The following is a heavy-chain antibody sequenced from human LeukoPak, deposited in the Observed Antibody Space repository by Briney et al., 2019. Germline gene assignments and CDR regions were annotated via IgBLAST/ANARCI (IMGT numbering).Heavy chain of an antibody. CDR2: INHSGST. J-gene: IGHJ5*02. V-gene: IGHV4-34*01. D-gene: IGHD5-12*01. CDR3: ARGRLRGDWFDP. CDR1: GGSFSGYY. Sequence: PSETLSLTCAVYGGSFSGYYWSWIRQPPGKGLEWIGEINHSGSTNYNPSLKSRVTISVDTSNNQFSLKLSSVTAADTAVYYCARGRLRGDWFDPWGQGTLVTVSS.